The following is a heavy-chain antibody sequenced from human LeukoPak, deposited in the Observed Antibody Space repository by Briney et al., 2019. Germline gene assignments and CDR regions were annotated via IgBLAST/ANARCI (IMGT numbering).Heavy chain of an antibody. D-gene: IGHD3-3*01. J-gene: IGHJ4*02. CDR3: AREGYDFRSEPDYFDY. Sequence: PSETLSLTCAVYGGSFSGYYWSWIRQPPGEGLEWIGEINHSGSTNYNPSLKSRVTISVDTSKNQFSLKLSSVTAADTAVYYCAREGYDFRSEPDYFDYWGQGTLVTVSS. CDR2: INHSGST. CDR1: GGSFSGYY. V-gene: IGHV4-34*01.